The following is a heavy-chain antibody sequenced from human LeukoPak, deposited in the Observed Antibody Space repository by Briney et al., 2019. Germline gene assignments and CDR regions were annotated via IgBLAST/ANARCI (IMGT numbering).Heavy chain of an antibody. CDR1: GGSISTYS. J-gene: IGHJ4*02. CDR3: TRENFVVTPSLAFFDY. V-gene: IGHV4-4*07. Sequence: SETLSLTCSVSGGSISTYSWSWIRQPAGNALEWIGRIHRSGKTNYNPSLESRVTMSIDTSKNQFSLKLISVTAADTAVYYCTRENFVVTPSLAFFDYWGQGTLVTVSS. D-gene: IGHD4-23*01. CDR2: IHRSGKT.